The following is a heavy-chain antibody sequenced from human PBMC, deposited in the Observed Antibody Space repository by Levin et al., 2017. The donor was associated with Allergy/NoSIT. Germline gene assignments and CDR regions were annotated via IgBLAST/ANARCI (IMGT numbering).Heavy chain of an antibody. CDR1: GFTFDDYA. D-gene: IGHD5-12*01. CDR3: AKDISAWGGIVATIPNSGRYGMDV. CDR2: ISWNSGSI. V-gene: IGHV3-9*01. J-gene: IGHJ6*02. Sequence: GGSLRLSCAASGFTFDDYAMHWVRQAPGKGLEWVSGISWNSGSIGYADSVKGRFTISRDNAKNSLYLQMNSLRAEDTALYYCAKDISAWGGIVATIPNSGRYGMDVWGQGTTVTVSS.